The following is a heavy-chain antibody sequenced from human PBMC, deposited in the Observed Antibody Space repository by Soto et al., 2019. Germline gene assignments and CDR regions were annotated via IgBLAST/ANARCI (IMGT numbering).Heavy chain of an antibody. CDR3: AKGVSMGQWLDRFDY. CDR1: GFTFSSYA. V-gene: IGHV3-23*01. D-gene: IGHD6-19*01. Sequence: EVQLLESGGGLVQPGGSLRLSCAASGFTFSSYAMSWVHQAPGKGLEWVSAISGSGGSTYYADSVKGRFTISRDNSKNTLYLQMNSLRAEDTAVYYCAKGVSMGQWLDRFDYWGQGTLVTVSS. CDR2: ISGSGGST. J-gene: IGHJ4*02.